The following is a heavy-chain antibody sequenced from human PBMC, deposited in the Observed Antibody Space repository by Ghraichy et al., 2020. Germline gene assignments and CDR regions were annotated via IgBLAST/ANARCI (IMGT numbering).Heavy chain of an antibody. J-gene: IGHJ4*02. CDR3: ARHLHLLQQVDPLYYFHY. Sequence: SETLSLTCTVSSGSISSSSYFWAWIRQPPGRGLEWIGSIFYTGSTYYNPSLKSRVTISVDTSKNQFSLKLSSVTAADTAVYYCARHLHLLQQVDPLYYFHYWGQGTLVTVSS. CDR1: SGSISSSSYF. CDR2: IFYTGST. V-gene: IGHV4-39*01. D-gene: IGHD2-15*01.